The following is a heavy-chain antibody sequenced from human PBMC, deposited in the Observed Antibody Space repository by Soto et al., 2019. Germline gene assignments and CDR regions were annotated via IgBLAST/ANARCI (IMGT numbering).Heavy chain of an antibody. CDR1: GGSISSSSYY. V-gene: IGHV4-39*01. Sequence: SETLSLTCTVSGGSISSSSYYWCWIRQPPGKGLEWIGSIYYSGSTYYNPSLKSRVTISVDTSKNQFSLKLSSVTAADTAVYYCARHVHYYDTIPYSFDYWGQGTLVTVSS. D-gene: IGHD3-22*01. CDR3: ARHVHYYDTIPYSFDY. CDR2: IYYSGST. J-gene: IGHJ4*02.